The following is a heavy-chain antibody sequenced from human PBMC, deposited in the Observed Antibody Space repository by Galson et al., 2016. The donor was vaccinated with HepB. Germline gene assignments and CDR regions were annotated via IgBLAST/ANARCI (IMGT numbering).Heavy chain of an antibody. D-gene: IGHD3-22*01. CDR2: IYPDDSDT. CDR1: GYSFTSYW. Sequence: QSGAEVKKPGESLKISCQGSGYSFTSYWIGWVRQMPGKGLEWMGIIYPDDSDTTYSPSFQGQVTISADKSISTAYLQWNSLKASDTAMYYCARRTDRSGYSGGLYWYFELWGRGTLVTVSS. J-gene: IGHJ2*01. V-gene: IGHV5-51*01. CDR3: ARRTDRSGYSGGLYWYFEL.